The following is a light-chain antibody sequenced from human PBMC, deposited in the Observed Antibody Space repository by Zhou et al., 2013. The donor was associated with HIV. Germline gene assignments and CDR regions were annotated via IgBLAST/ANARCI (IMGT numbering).Light chain of an antibody. CDR3: QQYSSYPLT. CDR1: QDVTNY. Sequence: AIWMTQSPSSVSASTGDKVTITCRASQDVTNYLAWYQQKPGEAPRLVIHTASILHSGVPSRFSGSGSGTDFTLTISCLQSEDFATYYCQQYSSYPLTFGEGTKVEIK. V-gene: IGKV1-8*01. J-gene: IGKJ4*01. CDR2: TAS.